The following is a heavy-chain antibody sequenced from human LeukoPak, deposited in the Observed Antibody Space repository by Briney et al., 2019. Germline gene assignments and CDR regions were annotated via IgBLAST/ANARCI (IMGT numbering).Heavy chain of an antibody. CDR1: GFTFSSYA. Sequence: AGGSLRLSCAASGFTFSSYAMSWVRRAPGKGLEWVSAISGSGGSTYYADSVKGRFTISRDNSKNTLYLQMNSLRAEDTAVYYCAKDQAVAGPGSDYWGQGTLVTVSS. CDR3: AKDQAVAGPGSDY. D-gene: IGHD6-19*01. V-gene: IGHV3-23*01. CDR2: ISGSGGST. J-gene: IGHJ4*02.